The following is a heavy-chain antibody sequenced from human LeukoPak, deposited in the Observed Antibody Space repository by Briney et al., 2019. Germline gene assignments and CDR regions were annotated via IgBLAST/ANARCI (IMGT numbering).Heavy chain of an antibody. CDR2: IVVGSGNT. Sequence: SVKVPCKASGFTFTSSAVQWARQARGQRLEWIGWIVVGSGNTNYAQKFQERVTITRDMSTSTAYMELSSLRSEDTAVYYCAAEGPGGGIDYWGQGTLVTVSS. CDR1: GFTFTSSA. D-gene: IGHD3-16*01. J-gene: IGHJ4*02. CDR3: AAEGPGGGIDY. V-gene: IGHV1-58*01.